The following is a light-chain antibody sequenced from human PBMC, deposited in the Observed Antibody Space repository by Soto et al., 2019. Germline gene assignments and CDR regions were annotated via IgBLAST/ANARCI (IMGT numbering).Light chain of an antibody. Sequence: EIVLTQSPATLSLSPGERANLSCRASQSISSHLVWYQQKPGQAPRLLMYDASNRATGIPARFSGSGSGTDFTLNISGLGPEDFAVYYCQQRPNLPLTFGGGTKVEIK. CDR1: QSISSH. J-gene: IGKJ4*01. CDR2: DAS. CDR3: QQRPNLPLT. V-gene: IGKV3-11*01.